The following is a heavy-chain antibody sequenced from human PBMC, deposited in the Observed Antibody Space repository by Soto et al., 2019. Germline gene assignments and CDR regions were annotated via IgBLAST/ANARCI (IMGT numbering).Heavy chain of an antibody. CDR3: ARDQGISY. J-gene: IGHJ4*02. CDR1: GFTITTYW. D-gene: IGHD3-16*01. V-gene: IGHV3-7*01. Sequence: PGGSLRLSCAVSGFTITTYWMIWVRQAPGKGLEWVASANPDGSEKHYVDSVKGRFAISRDNAKNSLFLQMNSLRAEDTAVYYCARDQGISYWGQGTLVTVSS. CDR2: ANPDGSEK.